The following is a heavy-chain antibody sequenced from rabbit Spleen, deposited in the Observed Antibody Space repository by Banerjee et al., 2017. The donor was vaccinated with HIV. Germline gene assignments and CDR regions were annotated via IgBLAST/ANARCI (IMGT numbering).Heavy chain of an antibody. V-gene: IGHV1S39*01. CDR1: GFDFSGYYM. CDR2: IDPVFGST. D-gene: IGHD6-1*01. Sequence: QEQLKESGGGLVQPGGSLKLSCKASGFDFSGYYMSWVRQAPGKGLEWIGYIDPVFGSTYYAIWLNGRFTISKTSSTTVTLQMTSLTAADTATYFCASGADYAYGGYDLWGQGTLVTVS. J-gene: IGHJ6*01. CDR3: ASGADYAYGGYDL.